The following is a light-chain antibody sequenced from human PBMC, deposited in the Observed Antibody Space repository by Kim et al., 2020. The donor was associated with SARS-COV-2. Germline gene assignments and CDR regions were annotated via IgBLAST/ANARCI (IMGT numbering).Light chain of an antibody. J-gene: IGLJ1*01. CDR1: GSNIGSNT. V-gene: IGLV1-44*01. CDR3: AAWDDSLNGLYV. CDR2: SNN. Sequence: RVTIACSGSGSNIGSNTIDWYQQLPRTAPNHLIYSNNQRPSGVPDRFSGSKSGTSASLAISGLQSEDESDYYCAAWDDSLNGLYVFGTGTKVTVL.